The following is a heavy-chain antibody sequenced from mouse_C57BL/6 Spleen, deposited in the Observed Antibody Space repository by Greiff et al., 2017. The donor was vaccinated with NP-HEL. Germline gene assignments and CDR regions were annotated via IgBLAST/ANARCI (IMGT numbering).Heavy chain of an antibody. CDR1: GYTFTSYW. V-gene: IGHV1-64*01. J-gene: IGHJ4*01. CDR3: ARDSNYPYAMDY. D-gene: IGHD2-5*01. Sequence: QVQLQQPGAELVKPGASVKLSCKASGYTFTSYWMHWVKQRPGQGLEWIGMIHPNSGSTNYNAKFKSKATLTVDKSSSTAYMQLSSLTSEDSAVYYCARDSNYPYAMDYWGQGTSVTVSS. CDR2: IHPNSGST.